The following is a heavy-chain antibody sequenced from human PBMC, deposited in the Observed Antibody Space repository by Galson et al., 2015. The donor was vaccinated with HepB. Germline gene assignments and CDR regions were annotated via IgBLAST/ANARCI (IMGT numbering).Heavy chain of an antibody. D-gene: IGHD3-9*01. Sequence: ETLSLTCTVSGGSISSSSYYRGWIRQPPGKGLEWIGSIYYSGRTYYNPSLKSRVTISVDTSKNQFSLKLSSVTAADTAVYYCAKDRDILTGYYSARFDYWGQGTLVTVSS. CDR3: AKDRDILTGYYSARFDY. CDR2: IYYSGRT. CDR1: GGSISSSSYY. V-gene: IGHV4-39*07. J-gene: IGHJ4*02.